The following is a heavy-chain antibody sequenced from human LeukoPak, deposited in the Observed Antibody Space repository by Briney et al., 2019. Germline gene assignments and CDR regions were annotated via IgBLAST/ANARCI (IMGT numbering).Heavy chain of an antibody. Sequence: ASVKVSCKASGGTFSSYAISWVRQAPGQGLEWMGGIIPIFGTANYAQKFQGRVTITADESTSTAYMELSSLRSEDTAVYYCARGFSMVRGYDYRGQGTLVTVSS. CDR2: IIPIFGTA. CDR1: GGTFSSYA. CDR3: ARGFSMVRGYDY. D-gene: IGHD3-10*01. V-gene: IGHV1-69*13. J-gene: IGHJ4*02.